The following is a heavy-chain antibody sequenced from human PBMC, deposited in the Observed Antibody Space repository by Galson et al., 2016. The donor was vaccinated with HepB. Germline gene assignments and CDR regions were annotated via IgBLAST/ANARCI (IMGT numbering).Heavy chain of an antibody. CDR1: GFSLSSSGVG. Sequence: PALVKPTQTLTLTCTFSGFSLSSSGVGVGWIRQPPGKAPEWLALIYWDDDKRYSPSLNSRLTITKDTSENQVVLTMANMDPVDTATYYCAHLPHTFGPRGSFDIWGQGTTVSVSS. CDR2: IYWDDDK. CDR3: AHLPHTFGPRGSFDI. J-gene: IGHJ3*02. D-gene: IGHD2-15*01. V-gene: IGHV2-5*02.